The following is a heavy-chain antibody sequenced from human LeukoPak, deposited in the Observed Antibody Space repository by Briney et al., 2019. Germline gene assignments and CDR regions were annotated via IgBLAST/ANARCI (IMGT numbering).Heavy chain of an antibody. D-gene: IGHD4-17*01. V-gene: IGHV3-21*01. CDR3: ARGRATVTPLDY. Sequence: GGSLRLSCAASGFTFSSYAMSWVRQAPGKGLEWVSSISSSSSYIYYADSVKGRFTISGDNAKNSLYLQMNSLRAEDTAVYYCARGRATVTPLDYWGQGTLVTVSS. J-gene: IGHJ4*02. CDR1: GFTFSSYA. CDR2: ISSSSSYI.